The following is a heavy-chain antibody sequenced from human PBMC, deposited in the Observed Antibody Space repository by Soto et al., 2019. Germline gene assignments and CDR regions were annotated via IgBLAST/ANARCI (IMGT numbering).Heavy chain of an antibody. CDR3: ARAYYYDSSGYYYYYFDY. V-gene: IGHV4-30-2*02. CDR2: MYHSGST. J-gene: IGHJ4*02. CDR1: GGSLSSGGYS. D-gene: IGHD3-22*01. Sequence: SETLFLTCAVSGGSLSSGGYSWGWIRQPPGKGLEWIGYMYHSGSTYYNPSLKSRVTISVDTSKNQFSLKLSSVTAADTAVYYCARAYYYDSSGYYYYYFDYWGQGTLVTVSS.